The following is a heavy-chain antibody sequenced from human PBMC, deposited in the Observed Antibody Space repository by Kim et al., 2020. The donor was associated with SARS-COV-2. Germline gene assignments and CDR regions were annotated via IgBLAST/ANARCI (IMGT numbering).Heavy chain of an antibody. CDR2: ITNIGTT. J-gene: IGHJ4*02. Sequence: SETLSLTCSVSGASITTFAWTWIRQPPGKGLEWIGYITNIGTTNYNPSLNNRVSISLDTSRNQFSLTLNSMSAADTAVYYWARGHWGLQDWAQGTLVTVSS. D-gene: IGHD7-27*01. V-gene: IGHV4-59*01. CDR1: GASITTFA. CDR3: ARGHWGLQD.